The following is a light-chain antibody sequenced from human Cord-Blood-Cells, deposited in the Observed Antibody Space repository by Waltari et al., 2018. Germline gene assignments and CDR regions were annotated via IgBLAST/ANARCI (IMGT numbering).Light chain of an antibody. J-gene: IGKJ1*01. CDR2: WAS. V-gene: IGKV4-1*01. Sequence: DIVMTQSPDSLAVSLGERATINCKSSQSVLYSSNNKNYLAWYQQKPGQPPKLLIYWASTRESGVPCRFSWSGSGTDFTLTISSLQAEDVAVYYCQQYYSTPLTFGQGTKVEIK. CDR3: QQYYSTPLT. CDR1: QSVLYSSNNKNY.